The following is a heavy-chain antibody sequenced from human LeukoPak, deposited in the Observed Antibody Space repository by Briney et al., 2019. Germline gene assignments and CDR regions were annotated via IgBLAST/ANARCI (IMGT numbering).Heavy chain of an antibody. CDR1: GFTFSSYW. V-gene: IGHV3-7*03. D-gene: IGHD5-12*01. CDR3: ARGRYSGTTYYFDY. Sequence: PGGSLRLSCAASGFTFSSYWMSWVRQAPGKGLEWVANIKQDGSEKYYVDSVKGRFTISRDNAKNSLYLQMNSLRAEDTAMYYCARGRYSGTTYYFDYWGLGTLVTVSS. CDR2: IKQDGSEK. J-gene: IGHJ4*02.